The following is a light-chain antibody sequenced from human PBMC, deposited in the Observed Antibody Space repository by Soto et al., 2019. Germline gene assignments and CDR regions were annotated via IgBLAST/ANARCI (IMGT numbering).Light chain of an antibody. J-gene: IGLJ1*01. V-gene: IGLV2-8*01. CDR2: EVS. CDR3: SSYAGSNNFVV. CDR1: SSDVGGYNY. Sequence: QSALTQPPSASGSPGQSGTISCTGTSSDVGGYNYVSWYQQHPGKAPKLMIYEVSKRPSGVPDRFSGSKSGNTASLTVSGLQAEDEADYYCSSYAGSNNFVVFGTGTKVTVL.